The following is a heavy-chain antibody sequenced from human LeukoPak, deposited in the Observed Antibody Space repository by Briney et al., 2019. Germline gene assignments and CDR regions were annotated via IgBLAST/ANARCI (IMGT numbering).Heavy chain of an antibody. Sequence: GESLKISCKGSGYSFTSYWIGWVRQMPGKGLEWMGIIYPGDSDTRYSPSFQGQVTITADKSISTAYLQWSSLKASDTAMYYCARLDCSGGSCYSLDYWGQGTLVTVSS. D-gene: IGHD2-15*01. CDR1: GYSFTSYW. V-gene: IGHV5-51*01. CDR2: IYPGDSDT. CDR3: ARLDCSGGSCYSLDY. J-gene: IGHJ4*02.